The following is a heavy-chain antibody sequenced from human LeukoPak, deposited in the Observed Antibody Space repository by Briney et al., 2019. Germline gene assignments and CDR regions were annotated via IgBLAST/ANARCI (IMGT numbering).Heavy chain of an antibody. CDR2: ISTYNGNT. CDR1: GYTFTNYA. D-gene: IGHD6-13*01. J-gene: IGHJ4*02. CDR3: ARDRDYTNSWQY. V-gene: IGHV1-18*01. Sequence: ASVKVSCKASGYTFTNYAISWVRQAPGQGLEWMGWISTYNGNTNYAQTLQDRVTMTTDTSTSTAYMELRSLKSDDTAVYYCARDRDYTNSWQYWGQGTLVTVSS.